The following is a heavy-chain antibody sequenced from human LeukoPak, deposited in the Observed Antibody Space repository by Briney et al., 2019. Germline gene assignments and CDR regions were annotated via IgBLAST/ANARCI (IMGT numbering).Heavy chain of an antibody. Sequence: GGSLRLSCAASGYTFSSYEMNWVRQAPGKGLEWVSYISSSGSTIYYADSVKGRFTISRDNAKNSLYLQMNSLRAEDTAVYYCARDRGAVAGTSTGYWGQGTLVTVSS. CDR2: ISSSGSTI. V-gene: IGHV3-48*03. J-gene: IGHJ4*02. D-gene: IGHD6-19*01. CDR3: ARDRGAVAGTSTGY. CDR1: GYTFSSYE.